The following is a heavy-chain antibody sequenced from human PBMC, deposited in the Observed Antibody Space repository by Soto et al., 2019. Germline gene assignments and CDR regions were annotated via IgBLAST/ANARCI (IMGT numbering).Heavy chain of an antibody. CDR1: GGSFSGYY. J-gene: IGHJ6*02. D-gene: IGHD3-10*01. V-gene: IGHV4-34*01. Sequence: KTSETLSLTCAVYGGSFSGYYWSWIRQPPGKGLEWIGEINHSGSTNYNPSLKSRVTISVDTSKNQFSLKLSSVTAADTAVYYCARGAYYGSGSLSTRTYYYYGMDVWGQGTTVTVSS. CDR2: INHSGST. CDR3: ARGAYYGSGSLSTRTYYYYGMDV.